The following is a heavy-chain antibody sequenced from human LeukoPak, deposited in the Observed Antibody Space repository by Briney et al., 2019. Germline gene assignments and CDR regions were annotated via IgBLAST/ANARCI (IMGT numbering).Heavy chain of an antibody. Sequence: GGSLRLSCAASGFTFSSYWMHWVRQAPGKRLVWVSRINSDGSTTTYADSVKGRFTISRDNANNTLYLQMNSLSAEDTAVYYCARPSYPHWYFDLWGRGTLVTVSS. J-gene: IGHJ2*01. CDR1: GFTFSSYW. CDR2: INSDGSTT. V-gene: IGHV3-74*01. CDR3: ARPSYPHWYFDL.